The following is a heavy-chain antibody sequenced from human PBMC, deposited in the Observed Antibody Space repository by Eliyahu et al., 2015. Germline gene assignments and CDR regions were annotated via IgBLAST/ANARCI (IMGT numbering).Heavy chain of an antibody. Sequence: QVQLVESGGGVVQPGGSXRXXCPASGFTFXXXGMHWVRQAPGKGLEWVAFIRYDGSNKYYADSVKGRFTISRDNSKNTLYLQMNSLRAEDTAVYYCAKVHHWYDSIPYYFDYWGQGTLVTVSS. J-gene: IGHJ4*02. CDR1: GFTFXXXG. CDR3: AKVHHWYDSIPYYFDY. D-gene: IGHD3-22*01. CDR2: IRYDGSNK. V-gene: IGHV3-30*02.